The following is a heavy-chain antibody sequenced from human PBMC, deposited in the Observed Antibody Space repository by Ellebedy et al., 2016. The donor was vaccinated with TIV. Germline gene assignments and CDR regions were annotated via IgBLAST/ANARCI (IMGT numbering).Heavy chain of an antibody. V-gene: IGHV4-34*01. CDR2: ITHSGST. Sequence: MPSETLSLTCAVYGGSLTGYFWSCIRQSPGKGLAWIGEITHSGSTNYNPSPKSRVTMSVYTSKNQFSLNLTSVTAADTAIYSCARSGREPRDFWGQGTLVTVSS. D-gene: IGHD1-26*01. CDR1: GGSLTGYF. J-gene: IGHJ4*02. CDR3: ARSGREPRDF.